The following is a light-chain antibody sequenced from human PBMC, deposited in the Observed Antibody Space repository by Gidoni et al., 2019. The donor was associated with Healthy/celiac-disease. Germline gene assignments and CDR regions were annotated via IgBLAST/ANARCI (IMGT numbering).Light chain of an antibody. CDR1: QSVSSN. Sequence: EIVMKQSPATLSVSPGERATLSCRASQSVSSNLAWYQQKPGQAPMLLFYGASTRATGIPARFSGSGSGTEFTLTISSLQSEDFAVYYCQQYNNGPPLTFGGGTKVEIK. CDR3: QQYNNGPPLT. CDR2: GAS. J-gene: IGKJ4*01. V-gene: IGKV3-15*01.